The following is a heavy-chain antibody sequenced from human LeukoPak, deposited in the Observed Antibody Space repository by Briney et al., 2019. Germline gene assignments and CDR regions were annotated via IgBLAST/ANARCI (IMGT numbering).Heavy chain of an antibody. J-gene: IGHJ5*02. CDR1: GGSINGYY. D-gene: IGHD4-17*01. CDR2: ISDSGST. CDR3: ARVFRGAVTSNWFDP. Sequence: SETLSLTCTVSGGSINGYYWTWIRQPPGKGLEWIGCISDSGSTNYNPSLKSRLTMSVDSSNSDFSLRLNSVTAADTAVYYCARVFRGAVTSNWFDPWGQGTLVTVSS. V-gene: IGHV4-59*01.